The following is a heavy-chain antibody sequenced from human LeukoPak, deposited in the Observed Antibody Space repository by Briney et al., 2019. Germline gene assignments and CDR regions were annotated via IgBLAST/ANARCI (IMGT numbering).Heavy chain of an antibody. J-gene: IGHJ6*03. CDR3: ARETSQKGAHYMDV. CDR1: GGSISTTNYY. CDR2: IYYSGST. V-gene: IGHV4-39*07. Sequence: PSETLSLTCTVSGGSISTTNYYWAWIRQPPGKGLEWIGNIYYSGSTYYNPSLRSRVTISVDTSKNQFSLKLSSVTAADTAVYYCARETSQKGAHYMDVWGKGTTVTISS. D-gene: IGHD3-16*01.